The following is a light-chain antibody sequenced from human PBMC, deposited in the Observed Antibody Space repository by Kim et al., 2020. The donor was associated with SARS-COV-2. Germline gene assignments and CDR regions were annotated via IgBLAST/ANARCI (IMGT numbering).Light chain of an antibody. Sequence: PETTASITCEGDIVGDKFVSWYQQKPGHSPLVVIYQDNQRPAGIPERFSGSNSRTTTPLTISGTPAMDEADYYCQAWDSSTHHFVFGAGTKLTVL. CDR1: IVGDKF. CDR2: QDN. V-gene: IGLV3-1*01. CDR3: QAWDSSTHHFV. J-gene: IGLJ1*01.